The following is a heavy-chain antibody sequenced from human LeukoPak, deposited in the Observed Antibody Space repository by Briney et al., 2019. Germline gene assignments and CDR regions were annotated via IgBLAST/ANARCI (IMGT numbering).Heavy chain of an antibody. Sequence: GRSLRLSCAASGFTFSSFGMHWVRQAPGKGLEWVAVISFDGNNQYYADSVKGRFTISRDNSKNMLYLQMNSLRAEDTAVYYCANARGTAFAYWGQGTLVTVSS. CDR2: ISFDGNNQ. CDR3: ANARGTAFAY. CDR1: GFTFSSFG. J-gene: IGHJ4*02. D-gene: IGHD1-7*01. V-gene: IGHV3-30*18.